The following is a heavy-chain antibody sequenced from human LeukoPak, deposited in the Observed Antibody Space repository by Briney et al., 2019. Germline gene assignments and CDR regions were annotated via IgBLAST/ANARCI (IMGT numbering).Heavy chain of an antibody. D-gene: IGHD4-23*01. Sequence: ASLEVSCKASGYTFTHYAMNWVRQAPGQGLEWVGWINTNTGSPTYAQGFTGRFVFSLDTSVSTAYLQISSLKAEDTAVYYYARGTYGGNSGDTFDIWGQGTMVTVSS. CDR2: INTNTGSP. CDR1: GYTFTHYA. V-gene: IGHV7-4-1*02. CDR3: ARGTYGGNSGDTFDI. J-gene: IGHJ3*02.